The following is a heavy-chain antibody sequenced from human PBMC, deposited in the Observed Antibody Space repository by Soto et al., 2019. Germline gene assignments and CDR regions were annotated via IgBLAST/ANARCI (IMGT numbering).Heavy chain of an antibody. Sequence: PSETLSLTCAVSGGFISSSNWWSWVRQPPGKGLEWIGEIYHSGSTNYNPSLKSRVTISVDKSKNTLYLQMNSLRAEDTAVYYCAKDRVSAPEDYWGQGTLVTVSS. D-gene: IGHD1-26*01. CDR3: AKDRVSAPEDY. J-gene: IGHJ4*02. CDR2: IYHSGST. V-gene: IGHV4-4*02. CDR1: GGFISSSNW.